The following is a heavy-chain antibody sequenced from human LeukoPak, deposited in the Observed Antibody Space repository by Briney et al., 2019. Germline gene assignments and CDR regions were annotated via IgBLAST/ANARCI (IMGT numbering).Heavy chain of an antibody. CDR3: AKDRISMVRSSDIDN. Sequence: GGSLRLSCAASGFTFRSYGMHWVRQAPGKGLEWVALITYDDFYKYYGDSVKGRFTISRDNSKNTLYLQMNSLRVEGTAVYYCAKDRISMVRSSDIDNWGQGTLVTVSS. V-gene: IGHV3-30*18. CDR2: ITYDDFYK. CDR1: GFTFRSYG. D-gene: IGHD3-10*01. J-gene: IGHJ4*02.